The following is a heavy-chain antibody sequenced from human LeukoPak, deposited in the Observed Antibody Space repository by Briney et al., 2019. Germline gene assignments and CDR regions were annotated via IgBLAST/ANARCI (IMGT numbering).Heavy chain of an antibody. Sequence: SETLSLTCTVSGGSVTSYYWSWIRQPPGKGLEWLGHIYYSGSTNYNPSLKSRVTISADRSKNQFSLKLTSVTAADTAVYYCARDLYDSSGFHIYWGQGTLVTVSS. CDR2: IYYSGST. J-gene: IGHJ4*02. CDR3: ARDLYDSSGFHIY. D-gene: IGHD3-22*01. V-gene: IGHV4-59*02. CDR1: GGSVTSYY.